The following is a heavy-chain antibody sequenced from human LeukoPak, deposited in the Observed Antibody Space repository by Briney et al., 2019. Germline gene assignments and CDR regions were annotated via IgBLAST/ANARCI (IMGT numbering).Heavy chain of an antibody. CDR1: GFTFSSYS. CDR2: ISSSSSTI. D-gene: IGHD3-10*01. Sequence: GGSLRLSCAASGFTFSSYSMNWVRQAPGKGLEWVSYISSSSSTIYYADSVKGRFTISRDNAKNSLYLQMNSLRAEDTAVYYCARGGVYYYYYMDVWGKGTTVTVSS. V-gene: IGHV3-48*01. J-gene: IGHJ6*03. CDR3: ARGGVYYYYYMDV.